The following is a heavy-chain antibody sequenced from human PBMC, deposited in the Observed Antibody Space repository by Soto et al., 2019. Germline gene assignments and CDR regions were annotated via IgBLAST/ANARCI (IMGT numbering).Heavy chain of an antibody. J-gene: IGHJ4*02. CDR1: GFTFSSYA. Sequence: GGSLRLSCAASGFTFSSYAMHWVRQAPGKGLEWVAVISYDGSNKYYADSVKGRFTISRDNSKNTLYLQMNSLRAEDTAVYYCARSVLMVYAHSDYWGQGTLVTVSS. CDR3: ARSVLMVYAHSDY. V-gene: IGHV3-30-3*01. CDR2: ISYDGSNK. D-gene: IGHD2-8*01.